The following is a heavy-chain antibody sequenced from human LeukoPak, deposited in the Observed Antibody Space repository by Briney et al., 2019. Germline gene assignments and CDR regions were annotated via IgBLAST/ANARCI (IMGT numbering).Heavy chain of an antibody. J-gene: IGHJ4*02. Sequence: GGSLRLSCAASVFTFNSYEMNWVRQAPGKGLEWVSYINSGGSGIYYADSVKGRFTISRDNAKNSLYLQMNSLRADDTAVYYCARGGSYVHYWGQGTLVTVSS. CDR3: ARGGSYVHY. D-gene: IGHD1-26*01. CDR1: VFTFNSYE. V-gene: IGHV3-48*03. CDR2: INSGGSGI.